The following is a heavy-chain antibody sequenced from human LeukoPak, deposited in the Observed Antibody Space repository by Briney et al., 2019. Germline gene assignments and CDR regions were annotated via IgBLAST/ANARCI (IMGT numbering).Heavy chain of an antibody. CDR1: GYTFTSYD. V-gene: IGHV1-8*01. Sequence: ASVRVSCKASGYTFTSYDINWVRQATGQGLEWMGWMNPNSGNTGYAQKFQGRVTMTRNTSISTAYMELSSPRSEDTAAYYCARVLVCSSTSCRGPLAYWGQGTLVTVSS. CDR3: ARVLVCSSTSCRGPLAY. CDR2: MNPNSGNT. J-gene: IGHJ4*02. D-gene: IGHD2-2*01.